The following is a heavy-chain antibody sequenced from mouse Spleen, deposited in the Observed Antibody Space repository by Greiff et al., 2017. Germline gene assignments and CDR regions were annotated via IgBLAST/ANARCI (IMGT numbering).Heavy chain of an antibody. J-gene: IGHJ4*01. CDR3: ARQTIFTTATCRDY. Sequence: QVQLQQPGAELVMPGASVKLSCKASGYTFTSYWMHWVKQRPGQGLEWIGEIDPSDSYTNYNQKFKGKATLTVDKSSSTAYMQLSSLTSEDSAVYYCARQTIFTTATCRDYWGQGTSVTVSS. CDR1: GYTFTSYW. V-gene: IGHV1-69*01. CDR2: IDPSDSYT. D-gene: IGHD1-2*01.